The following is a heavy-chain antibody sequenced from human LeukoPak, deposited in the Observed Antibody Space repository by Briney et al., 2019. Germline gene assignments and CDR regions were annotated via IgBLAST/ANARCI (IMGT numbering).Heavy chain of an antibody. J-gene: IGHJ6*02. D-gene: IGHD1-26*01. CDR3: ARVYSGSYYGMDV. CDR2: IWYDGSNK. CDR1: GFTFSSYA. V-gene: IGHV3-33*08. Sequence: PGGSLRLSCAASGFTFSSYAMHWVRQAPGKGLEWVAVIWYDGSNKYYADSVKGRFTISRDNSKNTLYLQMNSLRAEDTAVYYCARVYSGSYYGMDVWGQGTTVTVSS.